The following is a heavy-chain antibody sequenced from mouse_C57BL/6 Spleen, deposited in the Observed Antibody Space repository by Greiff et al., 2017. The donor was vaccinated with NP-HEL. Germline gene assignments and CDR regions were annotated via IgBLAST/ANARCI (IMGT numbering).Heavy chain of an antibody. CDR2: IYPGSGNT. Sequence: QVQLQQSGAELVRPGASVKLSCKASGYTFTDYYINWVKQRPGQGLEWIARIYPGSGNTYYNEKFKGKATLTAEKSSSTAYMQLSSLTSEDSAVYFCARGDDYEFAYWGQGTLVTVSA. CDR1: GYTFTDYY. CDR3: ARGDDYEFAY. J-gene: IGHJ3*01. D-gene: IGHD2-4*01. V-gene: IGHV1-76*01.